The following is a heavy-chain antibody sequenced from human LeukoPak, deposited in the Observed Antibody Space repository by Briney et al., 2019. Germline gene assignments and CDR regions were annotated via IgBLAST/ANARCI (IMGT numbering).Heavy chain of an antibody. V-gene: IGHV3-23*01. J-gene: IGHJ3*02. CDR2: ISGSGGST. Sequence: PGGSLRLSCAASGFTFSSYAMSWVRQAPGKGLEWVSAISGSGGSTYYADSVKGRFTNSRDNSKNTLCLQMNRLRAEDTDVYYCANAPEKRIAVAGTRKLDAFDIWGQGTMVNVSS. CDR1: GFTFSSYA. D-gene: IGHD6-19*01. CDR3: ANAPEKRIAVAGTRKLDAFDI.